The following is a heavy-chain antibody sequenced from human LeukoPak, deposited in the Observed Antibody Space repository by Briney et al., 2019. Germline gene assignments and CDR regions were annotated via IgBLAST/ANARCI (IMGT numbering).Heavy chain of an antibody. J-gene: IGHJ4*02. D-gene: IGHD5-18*01. CDR2: INPSGGST. CDR3: ASGGYSYQRGIDY. Sequence: ASVRVSCKASTYTFTSYYMHWVRQAPGQGLEWMGIINPSGGSTSYAQKFQGRVTMTRDTSTSTVYMELSSLRSEDTAVYYCASGGYSYQRGIDYWGQGTLVTVSS. V-gene: IGHV1-46*01. CDR1: TYTFTSYY.